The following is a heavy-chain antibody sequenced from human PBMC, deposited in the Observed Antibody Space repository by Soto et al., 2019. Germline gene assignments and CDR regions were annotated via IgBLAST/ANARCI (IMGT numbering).Heavy chain of an antibody. J-gene: IGHJ4*02. V-gene: IGHV3-30*03. CDR3: ARDYDILTGYPYY. D-gene: IGHD3-9*01. CDR2: ISYDGSNK. CDR1: GFTFSSYG. Sequence: LRLSCADSGFTFSSYGMHWVRQAPGKGLEWVAVISYDGSNKYYADSVKGRFTISRDNSKNTLYLQMNSLRAEDTAVYYCARDYDILTGYPYYWGQGTLVTVSS.